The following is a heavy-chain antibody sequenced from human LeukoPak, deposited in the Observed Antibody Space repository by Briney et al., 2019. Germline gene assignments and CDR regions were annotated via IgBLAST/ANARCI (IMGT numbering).Heavy chain of an antibody. CDR1: GGSISSYY. D-gene: IGHD6-13*01. J-gene: IGHJ3*02. Sequence: SETLSLTCTVSGGSISSYYWSWIRQPPGKGLEWIGYIYYSGSTNYNPSLNSRVTISVDTSKNQFSLKLSSVTAADTAVYYCARRRYSSSWGPNDAFDIWGQGTMVTVSS. CDR2: IYYSGST. V-gene: IGHV4-59*08. CDR3: ARRRYSSSWGPNDAFDI.